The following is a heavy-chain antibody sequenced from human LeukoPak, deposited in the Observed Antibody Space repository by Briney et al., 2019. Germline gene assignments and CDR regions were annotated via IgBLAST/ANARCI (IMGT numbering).Heavy chain of an antibody. J-gene: IGHJ3*02. D-gene: IGHD1-26*01. V-gene: IGHV3-20*01. CDR2: INWNGGST. CDR1: GFTFDDYG. Sequence: GGSLRLSCAASGFTFDDYGMSWVRQAPGKGLEWVSGINWNGGSTGYADSVKGRFTISRDNAKNSLYLQMNSLRAEDTALYHCARSGGSYSSRSAFDIWGQGTMVTVSS. CDR3: ARSGGSYSSRSAFDI.